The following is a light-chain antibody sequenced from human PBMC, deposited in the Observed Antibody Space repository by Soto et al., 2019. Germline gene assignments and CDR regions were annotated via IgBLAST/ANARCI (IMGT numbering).Light chain of an antibody. CDR2: KAS. Sequence: DIQMTQSPSTLSASVGDRVTITCRASRSISSWLAWYHQKPGKAPKLLIFKASTLESGVPSRFSGSGSGTEFTLTISSLQPDDFATYYCQQYDTFWTFGQGTKVEI. CDR1: RSISSW. J-gene: IGKJ1*01. CDR3: QQYDTFWT. V-gene: IGKV1-5*03.